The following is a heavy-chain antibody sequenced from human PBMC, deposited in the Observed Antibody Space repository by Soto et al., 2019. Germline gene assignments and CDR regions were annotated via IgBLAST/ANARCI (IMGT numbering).Heavy chain of an antibody. CDR1: VGSFGGYF. CDR3: QGGDF. Sequence: PSETLSLTCAVSVGSFGGYFWSWIRQSPAKGLEWIGEINDSGNTYYNPSFKSRLTISVDTSTSQISLRLTSVTAADSAVYYCQGGDFWGQGTRVTVSS. J-gene: IGHJ4*02. V-gene: IGHV4-34*01. CDR2: INDSGNT. D-gene: IGHD3-16*01.